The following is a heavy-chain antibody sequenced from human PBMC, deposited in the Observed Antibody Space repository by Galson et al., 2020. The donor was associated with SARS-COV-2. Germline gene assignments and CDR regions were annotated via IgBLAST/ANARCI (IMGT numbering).Heavy chain of an antibody. CDR2: IYYSGST. D-gene: IGHD3-16*01. J-gene: IGHJ4*02. V-gene: IGHV4-59*01. CDR1: GGSISSYY. CDR3: ARGVGGGETTASFDY. Sequence: SETLSLTCTVSGGSISSYYWSWIRQPPGKGLEWIGYIYYSGSTNYNPSLKSRVTISVDTSKNQFSLKLSSVTAADTAVYYCARGVGGGETTASFDYWGQGTLVTVSS.